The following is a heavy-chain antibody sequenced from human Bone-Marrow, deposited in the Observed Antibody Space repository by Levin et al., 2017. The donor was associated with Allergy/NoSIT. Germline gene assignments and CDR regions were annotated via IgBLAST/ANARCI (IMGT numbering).Heavy chain of an antibody. D-gene: IGHD2-2*02. V-gene: IGHV4-34*01. CDR3: ARNRILRGIVVVRAAIRDYYYGMDV. Sequence: TTSETLSLTCAVYGGSFSGYYWSWIRQPPGKGLEWIGEINHSGSTNYNPSLKSRVTISVDTSKNQFSLKLSSVTAADTAVYYCARNRILRGIVVVRAAIRDYYYGMDVWGQGTTVTVSS. CDR2: INHSGST. J-gene: IGHJ6*02. CDR1: GGSFSGYY.